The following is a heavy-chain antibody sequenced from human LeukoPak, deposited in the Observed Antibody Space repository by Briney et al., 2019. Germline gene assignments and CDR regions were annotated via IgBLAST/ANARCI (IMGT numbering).Heavy chain of an antibody. CDR1: GGTFSSYA. Sequence: ASVKVSCKASGGTFSSYAISWLRQAPGQGLEWMGRIIPILGIANYAQKFQGRVTITADKSTSTAYMELSSLRSEDTAVYYCARGPDYRFDYWGQGTLVTVSS. CDR2: IIPILGIA. V-gene: IGHV1-69*04. CDR3: ARGPDYRFDY. D-gene: IGHD4-11*01. J-gene: IGHJ4*02.